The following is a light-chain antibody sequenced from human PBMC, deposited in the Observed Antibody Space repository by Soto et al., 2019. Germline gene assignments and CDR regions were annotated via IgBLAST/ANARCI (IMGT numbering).Light chain of an antibody. CDR1: SSDVGGYNY. J-gene: IGLJ1*01. CDR2: EVR. Sequence: QSVLTQPASVSGSPGQSITISCTGTSSDVGGYNYVSWYQQHPGKAPKLMIYEVRNRPSGVSHRFSGSKSANTASLTISGLQAEDEADYYRSSYTSSSPYVFGTGTKVTVL. CDR3: SSYTSSSPYV. V-gene: IGLV2-14*01.